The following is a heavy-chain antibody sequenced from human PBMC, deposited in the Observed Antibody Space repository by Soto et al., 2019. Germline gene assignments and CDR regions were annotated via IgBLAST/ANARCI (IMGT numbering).Heavy chain of an antibody. CDR3: ARDDRGMDV. CDR2: IYYSGST. Sequence: QVQLQESGPGLVKPSETLSLTCTVSGGSISSYYWSWIRQPPGKGLEWIGYIYYSGSTNYNPSLKRRVTISVDTSKNQFSLKLSSVTAADTAVYYCARDDRGMDVWGQGTTVTVSS. V-gene: IGHV4-59*01. CDR1: GGSISSYY. J-gene: IGHJ6*02.